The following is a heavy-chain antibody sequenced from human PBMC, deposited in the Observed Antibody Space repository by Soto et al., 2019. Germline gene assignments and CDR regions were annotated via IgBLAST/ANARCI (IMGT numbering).Heavy chain of an antibody. V-gene: IGHV4-34*01. CDR3: ARDKIPRLFDY. Sequence: SEALSPTCTFYGVSFSVCYWNWIRQPPGQGLGWIGDINHHRSTTYYTSLKSRVTISVDTSKNQFSLKLTSVTAADTAVYYCARDKIPRLFDYCGQGTVVRVSS. D-gene: IGHD2-21*01. CDR2: INHHRST. CDR1: GVSFSVCY. J-gene: IGHJ4*02.